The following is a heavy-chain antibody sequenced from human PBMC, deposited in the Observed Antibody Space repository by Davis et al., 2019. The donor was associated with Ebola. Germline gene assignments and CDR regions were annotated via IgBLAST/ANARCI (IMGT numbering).Heavy chain of an antibody. CDR1: GFTFSSYA. D-gene: IGHD6-13*01. CDR3: ARDGWGSSWVRGLDV. CDR2: ITSSGGGT. V-gene: IGHV3-23*01. J-gene: IGHJ6*02. Sequence: GGSLRLSCAASGFTFSSYAMSWVRQAPGKGLEWASAITSSGGGTYYADSVKGRFTISRDNSKNTLYLQMTSLRVDDTAVYYCARDGWGSSWVRGLDVWGQGTTVTVSS.